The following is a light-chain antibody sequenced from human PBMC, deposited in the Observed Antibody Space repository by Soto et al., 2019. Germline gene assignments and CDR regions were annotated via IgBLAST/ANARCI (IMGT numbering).Light chain of an antibody. V-gene: IGLV2-8*01. CDR3: SSYAGSNNYV. CDR2: EVF. CDR1: SSDVGNYNY. Sequence: QSALTQAPSASGSPGQSVTISCTGTSSDVGNYNYVSWYQQHPGKAPKLMIYEVFKRPSGVPDRFSGSKSGNTASLTVSGLQAEDEADYYCSSYAGSNNYVFGTGTKVTVL. J-gene: IGLJ1*01.